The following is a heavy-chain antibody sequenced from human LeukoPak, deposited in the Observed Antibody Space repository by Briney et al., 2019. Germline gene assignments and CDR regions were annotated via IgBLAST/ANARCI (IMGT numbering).Heavy chain of an antibody. D-gene: IGHD6-13*01. V-gene: IGHV3-30*04. CDR3: AKDPMYSSSWPYYYYYGMDV. CDR2: ISYDGSNK. CDR1: GFIFGVYA. J-gene: IGHJ6*02. Sequence: PGGSLRLSCAASGFIFGVYAMHWVRQAPGKGLEWVAVISYDGSNKYYADSVKGRFTISRDNSKNTLYLQMNNLRAEDTAVYYCAKDPMYSSSWPYYYYYGMDVWGQGTTVTVSS.